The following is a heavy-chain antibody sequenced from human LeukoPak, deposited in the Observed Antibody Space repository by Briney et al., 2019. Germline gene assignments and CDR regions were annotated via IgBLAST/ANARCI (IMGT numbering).Heavy chain of an antibody. V-gene: IGHV4-30-2*01. Sequence: PSQTLSLTCAVSGGSISSGGYSWSRIRQPPGKGLEWIGYIYHSGSTYYNPSLKSRVTISVDRSKNQFSLKLSSVTAADTAVYYCARDKALGFDPWGQGTLVTVSS. D-gene: IGHD1-1*01. CDR2: IYHSGST. J-gene: IGHJ5*02. CDR3: ARDKALGFDP. CDR1: GGSISSGGYS.